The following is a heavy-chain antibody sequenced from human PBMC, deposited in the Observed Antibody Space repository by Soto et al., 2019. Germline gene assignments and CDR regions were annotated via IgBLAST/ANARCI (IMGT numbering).Heavy chain of an antibody. CDR3: ARSNNAYFDY. CDR1: GFSVSRNY. V-gene: IGHV3-53*01. J-gene: IGHJ4*02. D-gene: IGHD1-20*01. CDR2: IYSGGST. Sequence: HPGGSLRLSCAASGFSVSRNYMSWVRQAPGKGLEWVSVIYSGGSTYYADSVKGRFTISRDNSKNTLYLQMNTLRVEDTAVYYCARSNNAYFDYWGQGTLVTVSS.